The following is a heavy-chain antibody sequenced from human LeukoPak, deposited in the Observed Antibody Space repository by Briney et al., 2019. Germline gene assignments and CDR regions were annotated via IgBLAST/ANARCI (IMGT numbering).Heavy chain of an antibody. CDR2: INPNSGGT. V-gene: IGHV1-2*02. CDR1: GYTFTGYY. CDR3: ARLFFAPNMIVAGHYYYYYMDV. J-gene: IGHJ6*03. D-gene: IGHD3-22*01. Sequence: PVASVKVSCRASGYTFTGYYMHWVRQAPGQGLEWMGWINPNSGGTNYAQKFQGRVTMTRDTSISTAYMELSRLRSDDTAVYYCARLFFAPNMIVAGHYYYYYMDVWGKGTTVTVSS.